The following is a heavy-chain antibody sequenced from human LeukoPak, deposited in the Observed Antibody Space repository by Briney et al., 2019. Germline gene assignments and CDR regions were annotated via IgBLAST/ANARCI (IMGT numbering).Heavy chain of an antibody. CDR2: INHSGST. J-gene: IGHJ6*03. D-gene: IGHD3-10*01. V-gene: IGHV4-34*01. CDR1: GGSFSGSY. Sequence: SETLSLTCTVYGGSFSGSYWTWIRQPPGKGLEWIGEINHSGSTNYNPSLKSRVTISADTSNNQFSLKLKSVTAADTAVYYCARALRQFGYYYYYMDVWGKGTTVTVSS. CDR3: ARALRQFGYYYYYMDV.